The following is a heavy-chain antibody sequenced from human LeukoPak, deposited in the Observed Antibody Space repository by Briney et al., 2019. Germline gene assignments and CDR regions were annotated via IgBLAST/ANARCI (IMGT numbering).Heavy chain of an antibody. V-gene: IGHV3-23*01. Sequence: GGSLRLSCAASGFTFSTYAMSWVRQAPGKGLEWVSAISGGGGSTHYADSVKGRFTISRDNSKNTLFLQMSSLRADDTAIYYCAKHYDISGYYPYWGQGTLVTVSS. CDR1: GFTFSTYA. J-gene: IGHJ4*02. CDR2: ISGGGGST. CDR3: AKHYDISGYYPY. D-gene: IGHD3-22*01.